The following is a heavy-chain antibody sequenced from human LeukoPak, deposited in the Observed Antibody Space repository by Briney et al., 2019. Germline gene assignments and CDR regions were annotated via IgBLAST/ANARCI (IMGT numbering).Heavy chain of an antibody. Sequence: GASVKVSCKASGYSFTGYYIHWVRQAPGQGLEWMGWINPNSGGTNYAQKFQGRVTMTRDTSISTAYMELSSLRSEDTAVYYCARGLDYVVPAADDAFDIWGQGTMVTVSS. CDR3: ARGLDYVVPAADDAFDI. J-gene: IGHJ3*02. D-gene: IGHD2-2*01. CDR2: INPNSGGT. V-gene: IGHV1-2*02. CDR1: GYSFTGYY.